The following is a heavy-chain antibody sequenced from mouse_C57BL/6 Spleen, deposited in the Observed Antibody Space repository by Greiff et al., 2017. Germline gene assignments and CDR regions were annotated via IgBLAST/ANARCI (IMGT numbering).Heavy chain of an antibody. V-gene: IGHV5-4*01. D-gene: IGHD1-1*01. CDR3: AGDHDGSSYLYAMDY. J-gene: IGHJ4*01. Sequence: EVQLLESGGGLVKPGGSLKLSCAASGFTFSSYAMSWVRQTPEKRLEWVATISDGGSYTYYPDNVKGRFTISRDNAKNNLYLQMSHLKSEDTAMYDCAGDHDGSSYLYAMDYGGQGTSVTVSS. CDR2: ISDGGSYT. CDR1: GFTFSSYA.